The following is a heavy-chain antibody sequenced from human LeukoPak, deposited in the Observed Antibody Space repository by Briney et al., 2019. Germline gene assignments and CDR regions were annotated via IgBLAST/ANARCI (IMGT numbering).Heavy chain of an antibody. CDR2: IYHSGST. J-gene: IGHJ6*01. D-gene: IGHD3-10*01. V-gene: IGHV4-30-2*01. Sequence: SQTLSLTCAVSGGSISSGGYSWSWIRQPPGKGLEWIGYIYHSGSTYYNPSLKSRVTISVDRSKNQVSLMLSSVTAADTPVYYCAPDADGSGVDYYYYSMDVWGQGTTVTVSS. CDR3: APDADGSGVDYYYYSMDV. CDR1: GGSISSGGYS.